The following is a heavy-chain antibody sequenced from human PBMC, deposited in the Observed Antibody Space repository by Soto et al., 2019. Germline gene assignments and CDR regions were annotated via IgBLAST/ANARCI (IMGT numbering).Heavy chain of an antibody. D-gene: IGHD3-16*01. CDR3: APSLQCAAGDRIDR. Sequence: QITLKESGPTLVKPTQTLTLTCTFSGFSLSTSGVGVGWIRQPPGKALEGLALIYWDDDKRYSPSLKSRRTISKGTSDNQGVLRMANMDPMDTATHYCAPSLQCAAGDRIDRWCHGTLVTVSS. J-gene: IGHJ5*02. CDR2: IYWDDDK. CDR1: GFSLSTSGVG. V-gene: IGHV2-5*02.